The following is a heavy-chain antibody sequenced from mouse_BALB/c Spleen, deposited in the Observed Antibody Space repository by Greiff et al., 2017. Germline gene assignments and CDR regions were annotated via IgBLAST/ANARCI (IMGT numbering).Heavy chain of an antibody. D-gene: IGHD2-14*01. CDR1: GYTFSSYW. V-gene: IGHV1-9*01. CDR2: ILPGSGST. Sequence: QVQLQQSGAELMKPGASVKISCEATGYTFSSYWIEWVKQRPGHGLEWIGEILPGSGSTNYNEKFKGKATFTADTSSNTAYMQLSSLTSEDSAVYYCATGDRYDEAWFAYWGQGTLVTVSA. J-gene: IGHJ3*01. CDR3: ATGDRYDEAWFAY.